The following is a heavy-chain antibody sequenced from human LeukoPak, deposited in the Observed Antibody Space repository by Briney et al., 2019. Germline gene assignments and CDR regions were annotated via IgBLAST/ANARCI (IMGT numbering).Heavy chain of an antibody. CDR3: ARGVAGAFDI. D-gene: IGHD3-10*01. V-gene: IGHV3-43D*03. CDR1: GFTFDDYA. CDR2: ISWDGGST. Sequence: GGSLRLSCAASGFTFDDYAMHWVRQAPGKGLEWVSLISWDGGSTYYADSVKGRFTISRDNSKNSLYLQMNSLRAEDTALYYCARGVAGAFDIWGQGTMVTVSS. J-gene: IGHJ3*02.